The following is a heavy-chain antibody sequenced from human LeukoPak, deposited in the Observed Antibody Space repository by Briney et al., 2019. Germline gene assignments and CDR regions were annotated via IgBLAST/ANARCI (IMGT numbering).Heavy chain of an antibody. V-gene: IGHV4-34*01. D-gene: IGHD1-26*01. CDR3: ARGQWDQVRGPSGWYFDL. CDR1: GGSFSGYY. Sequence: SETLSLTCAVYGGSFSGYYWSWIRQPPGKGLEWIGEINHSGSTNYNPSLKSRVTISVDTSKNQFSLKLSSVTAADTAVYYCARGQWDQVRGPSGWYFDLWGRGTLVTVSS. CDR2: INHSGST. J-gene: IGHJ2*01.